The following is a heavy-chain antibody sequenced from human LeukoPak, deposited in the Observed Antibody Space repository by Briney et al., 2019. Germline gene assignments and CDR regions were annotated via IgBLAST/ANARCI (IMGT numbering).Heavy chain of an antibody. V-gene: IGHV4-59*01. Sequence: SETLSLTCTVSGDSISSFYWRWIRQPPGKGLEWIGYIHYTGSTNYNPSLKSRVTISLDTSKNQFSLKLGSVTAADTAVYYCARGTTVTTLDWGQGTLVTVSS. CDR2: IHYTGST. CDR3: ARGTTVTTLD. J-gene: IGHJ4*02. D-gene: IGHD4-17*01. CDR1: GDSISSFY.